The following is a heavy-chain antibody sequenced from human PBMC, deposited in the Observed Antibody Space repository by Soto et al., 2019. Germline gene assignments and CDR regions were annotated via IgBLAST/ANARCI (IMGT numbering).Heavy chain of an antibody. D-gene: IGHD6-19*01. CDR1: GFIFRDYA. V-gene: IGHV3-23*01. J-gene: IGHJ4*02. CDR3: WKERRGSGWSVCDF. CDR2: ISGSGDSA. Sequence: VQLLESGGGLVQPGGSLRLSCAASGFIFRDYAMNWVRQAPGKGLEWVSDISGSGDSARYADSVKGRFTISRDNSRETVYLHLNSLRVDDPAVYYCWKERRGSGWSVCDFWGQGDLVTVSS.